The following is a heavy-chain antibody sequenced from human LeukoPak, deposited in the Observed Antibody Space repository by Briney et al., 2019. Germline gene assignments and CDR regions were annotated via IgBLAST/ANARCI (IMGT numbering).Heavy chain of an antibody. CDR3: AKISSFSPTDY. Sequence: GGSLRLSCAASGFTFSTYWVHWVRQAPGKGLVWVSRINPDGSRTDYADSVKGRFTISRDNSKNTLYLQMNSLRAEDAAVYYCAKISSFSPTDYWGQGTLVTVSS. D-gene: IGHD6-13*01. CDR2: INPDGSRT. J-gene: IGHJ4*02. CDR1: GFTFSTYW. V-gene: IGHV3-74*01.